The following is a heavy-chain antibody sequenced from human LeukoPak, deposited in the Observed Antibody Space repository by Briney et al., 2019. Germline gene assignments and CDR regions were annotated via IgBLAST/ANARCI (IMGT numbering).Heavy chain of an antibody. V-gene: IGHV4-38-2*01. CDR3: ASLSIAAPHIDY. D-gene: IGHD6-6*01. J-gene: IGHJ4*02. CDR1: GGSFSGYY. CDR2: IYHSGST. Sequence: SETLSLTCAVYGGSFSGYYWGWIRQPPGKGLEWIGSIYHSGSTYYNPSLKSRVTISVDTSKNQFSLKLSSVTAADTAVYYCASLSIAAPHIDYWGQGTLVTVSS.